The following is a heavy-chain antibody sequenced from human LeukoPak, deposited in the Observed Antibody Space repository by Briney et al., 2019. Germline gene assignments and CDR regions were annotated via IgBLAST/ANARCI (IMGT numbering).Heavy chain of an antibody. CDR2: IKQDGSEK. V-gene: IGHV3-7*04. CDR3: ARTWPFDY. Sequence: GGSLRLSCAASGFTFSKFWMTWVRQAPGKGLDWVANIKQDGSEKYYVDSVEGRFTISRDNAKNSLYLQMNSLRAEDTAVYYCARTWPFDYWGQGTLVTVSS. J-gene: IGHJ4*02. CDR1: GFTFSKFW.